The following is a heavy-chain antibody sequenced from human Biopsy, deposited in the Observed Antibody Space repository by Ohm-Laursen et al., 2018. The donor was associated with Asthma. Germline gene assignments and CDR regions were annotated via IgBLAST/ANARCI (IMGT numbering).Heavy chain of an antibody. CDR2: IKKDGSEK. J-gene: IGHJ6*02. D-gene: IGHD3-3*01. Sequence: SLRLSCSASGFTFNSYWMSWVRQAPGKGLEWVANIKKDGSEKYYVDSVKGRFTISRDNAKNSLYLHMNSLRAEDTAVYYCARSIYDFWSGYYGMDVWGQGTTVTVSS. V-gene: IGHV3-7*01. CDR1: GFTFNSYW. CDR3: ARSIYDFWSGYYGMDV.